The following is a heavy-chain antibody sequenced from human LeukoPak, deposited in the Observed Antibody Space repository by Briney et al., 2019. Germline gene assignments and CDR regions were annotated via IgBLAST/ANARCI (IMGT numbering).Heavy chain of an antibody. CDR3: ARDRPYYDFWSGYYGFDY. CDR1: GFTFSSYA. CDR2: ISYDGSNK. D-gene: IGHD3-3*01. J-gene: IGHJ4*02. Sequence: GGSLRLSCAASGFTFSSYAMHWVRQAPGKGLEWVAVISYDGSNKYNADSVKGRFTISRDNSKNTLYLQMNSLRAEDTAVYYCARDRPYYDFWSGYYGFDYWGQGTLVTVSS. V-gene: IGHV3-30*04.